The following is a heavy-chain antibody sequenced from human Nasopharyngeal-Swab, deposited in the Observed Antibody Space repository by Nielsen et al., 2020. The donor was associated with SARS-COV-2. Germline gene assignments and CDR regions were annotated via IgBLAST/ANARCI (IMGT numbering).Heavy chain of an antibody. Sequence: ASVKVSCKASGYTFTGYYMHWVRQAPAQGLEWMGWINPNSGGTNYAQKFQGRVTMTRDTSISTAYMELSRLRSDDTAVYYCARESIAAAGRDFDYWGQGTLVTVSS. CDR2: INPNSGGT. CDR3: ARESIAAAGRDFDY. V-gene: IGHV1-2*02. CDR1: GYTFTGYY. J-gene: IGHJ4*02. D-gene: IGHD6-13*01.